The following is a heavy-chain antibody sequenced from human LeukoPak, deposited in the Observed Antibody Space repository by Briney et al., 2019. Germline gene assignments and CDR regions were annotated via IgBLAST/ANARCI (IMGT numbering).Heavy chain of an antibody. V-gene: IGHV3-23*01. J-gene: IGHJ4*02. CDR3: AKDRGLVGATPSNFDY. Sequence: GGSLRLSCTASGFSFSSYAMNWVRQAPGKGLEWVSGISGSGGSTYYADSVKGRFTISRDNSKNTEYLQMNSLRAEDTAVYYCAKDRGLVGATPSNFDYWGQGTLVTVSS. D-gene: IGHD1-26*01. CDR2: ISGSGGST. CDR1: GFSFSSYA.